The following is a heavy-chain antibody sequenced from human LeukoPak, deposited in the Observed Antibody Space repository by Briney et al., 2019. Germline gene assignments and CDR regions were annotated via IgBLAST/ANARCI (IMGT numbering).Heavy chain of an antibody. D-gene: IGHD6-13*01. V-gene: IGHV4-34*01. CDR1: GGSFSGYY. J-gene: IGHJ6*03. CDR2: INHSGST. CDR3: ARGGLSYSSSWYYYYYYMDV. Sequence: SETLSLTCAVYGGSFSGYYWSWIRQPPGKGLEWIGEINHSGSTNYNPSLKSRVTISVDTSKNQFSLKLSSVTAADTAVYYCARGGLSYSSSWYYYYYYMDVWGKGTTVTVSS.